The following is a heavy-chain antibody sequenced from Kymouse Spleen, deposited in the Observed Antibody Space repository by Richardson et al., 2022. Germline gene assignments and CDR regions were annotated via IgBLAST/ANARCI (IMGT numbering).Heavy chain of an antibody. J-gene: IGHJ6*02. CDR2: IYYSGST. D-gene: IGHD6-13*01. CDR3: ARDSSNLYYYYYGMDV. CDR1: GGSVSSGSYY. V-gene: IGHV4-61*01. Sequence: QVQLQESGPGLVKPSETLSLTCTVSGGSVSSGSYYWSWIRQPPGKGLEWIGYIYYSGSTNYNPSLKSRVTISVDTSKNQFSLKLSSVTAADTAVYYCARDSSNLYYYYYGMDVWGQGTTVTVSS.